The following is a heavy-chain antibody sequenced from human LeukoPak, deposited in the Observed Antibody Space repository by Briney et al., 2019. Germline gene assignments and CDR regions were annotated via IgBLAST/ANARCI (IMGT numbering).Heavy chain of an antibody. V-gene: IGHV4-4*07. J-gene: IGHJ2*01. Sequence: PSETLSLICNVSRGSVSSYFWSWIRQPAGKGLEWIGRVHASGSTNYRPSLRSRVTISLDKSNNNFSLKLTSVTAADAAVYHCARDADSEGGVFGRWGRGIPVIVSS. D-gene: IGHD2-8*02. CDR1: RGSVSSYF. CDR2: VHASGST. CDR3: ARDADSEGGVFGR.